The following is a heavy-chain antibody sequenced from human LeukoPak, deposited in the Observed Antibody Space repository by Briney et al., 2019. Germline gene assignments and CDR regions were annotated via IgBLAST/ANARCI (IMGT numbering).Heavy chain of an antibody. D-gene: IGHD3-22*01. V-gene: IGHV3-23*01. CDR3: AKDWYYYDSSGYYFDY. Sequence: GGSLRLSCAASGFTFSIYAMSWVRQAPGKGLEWVSAISGSGGSTYYADSVKGRFTISRDNSKNTLYLQMNSLRAEDTAVYYCAKDWYYYDSSGYYFDYWGQGTLVTVSS. CDR1: GFTFSIYA. CDR2: ISGSGGST. J-gene: IGHJ4*02.